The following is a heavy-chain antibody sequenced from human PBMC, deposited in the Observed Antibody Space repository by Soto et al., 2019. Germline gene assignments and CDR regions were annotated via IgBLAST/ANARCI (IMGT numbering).Heavy chain of an antibody. CDR1: GGTFSSYA. CDR3: ARPSMVRGVIITLPLDY. D-gene: IGHD3-10*01. J-gene: IGHJ4*02. Sequence: ASVKVSCKASGGTFSSYAISWVRQAPGQGLEWMGGIIPIFGTANYAQRFQGRVTITADESTSTAYMELSSLRSEDTAVYYCARPSMVRGVIITLPLDYWGQGTLVTVSS. V-gene: IGHV1-69*13. CDR2: IIPIFGTA.